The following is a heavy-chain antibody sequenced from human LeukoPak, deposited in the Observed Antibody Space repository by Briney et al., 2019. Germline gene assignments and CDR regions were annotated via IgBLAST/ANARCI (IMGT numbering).Heavy chain of an antibody. J-gene: IGHJ5*02. CDR2: INHSGST. Sequence: SETLSLTCTVSGGSISSYYWSWIRQPPGKGLEWIGEINHSGSTNYNPSLKSRVTISVDTSKNQFSLKLSSVTAADTAVYYCARYVLRFLEWPRKGFDPWGQGTLVTVSS. CDR1: GGSISSYY. V-gene: IGHV4-34*01. CDR3: ARYVLRFLEWPRKGFDP. D-gene: IGHD3-3*01.